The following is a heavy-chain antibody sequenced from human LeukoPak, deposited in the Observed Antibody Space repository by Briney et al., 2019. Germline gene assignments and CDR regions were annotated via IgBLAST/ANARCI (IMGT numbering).Heavy chain of an antibody. CDR2: IYCSGST. J-gene: IGHJ6*02. D-gene: IGHD1-26*01. Sequence: SETLSLTCTVSGGSISSYYWSWIRQPPGKGLEWIGYIYCSGSTNYNPSLKSRVTISVDTSKNQFSLKLSSVTAADTAVYYCARVGGTSYYYYGMDVWGQGTTVTVSS. V-gene: IGHV4-59*01. CDR1: GGSISSYY. CDR3: ARVGGTSYYYYGMDV.